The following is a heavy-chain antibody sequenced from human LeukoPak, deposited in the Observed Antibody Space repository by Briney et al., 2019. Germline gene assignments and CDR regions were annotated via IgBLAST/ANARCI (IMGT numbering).Heavy chain of an antibody. Sequence: PGGSLRLSCATSGFSDAWMSWVRQAPGKGLEWVANIKQDGSEKYYVDSVKGRFTISRDNAKNSLYLQMNSLRAEDTAVYYCARDSSDYYGSGSYPGYWGQGTPVTVSS. J-gene: IGHJ4*02. V-gene: IGHV3-7*01. CDR1: GFSDAW. D-gene: IGHD3-10*01. CDR3: ARDSSDYYGSGSYPGY. CDR2: IKQDGSEK.